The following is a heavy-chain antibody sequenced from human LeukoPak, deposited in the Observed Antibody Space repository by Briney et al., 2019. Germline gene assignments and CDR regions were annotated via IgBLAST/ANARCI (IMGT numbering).Heavy chain of an antibody. CDR1: SYSIITNYH. Sequence: SSEALSLTCTVSSYSIITNYHWGWLRQPPGKGLGWIGSISHSGYTYYNPSLKRRVTISVDTSKNQFALKLSSVTPADTAVYFCARVVPADMRLDNWGQGTLVTVSS. D-gene: IGHD2-2*01. CDR3: ARVVPADMRLDN. J-gene: IGHJ4*02. CDR2: ISHSGYT. V-gene: IGHV4-38-2*02.